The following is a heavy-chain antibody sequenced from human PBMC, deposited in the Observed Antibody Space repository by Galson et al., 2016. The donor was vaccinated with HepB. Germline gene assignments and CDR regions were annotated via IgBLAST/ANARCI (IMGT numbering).Heavy chain of an antibody. D-gene: IGHD5-18*01. CDR1: GYTFTGYY. V-gene: IGHV1-2*04. CDR2: INPKSGGT. CDR3: AREYRSGDSYSSSYYDYGMDV. J-gene: IGHJ6*02. Sequence: SVKVSCKASGYTFTGYYLHWVRQAPGQGLEWMGWINPKSGGTNYAQRFQGWVTLTRDTSITTAYMELTRMRSDDTAVYYCAREYRSGDSYSSSYYDYGMDVWGQGTTVTVSS.